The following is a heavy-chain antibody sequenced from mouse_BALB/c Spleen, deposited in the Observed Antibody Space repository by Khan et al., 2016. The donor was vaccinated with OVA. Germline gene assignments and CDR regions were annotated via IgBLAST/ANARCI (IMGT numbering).Heavy chain of an antibody. CDR3: ARGVSSGPAWFAY. CDR1: GYSITSGYY. D-gene: IGHD3-1*01. CDR2: IRYDGSN. V-gene: IGHV3-6*02. Sequence: EVQLQESGLGLVKPSQSLSLTCSVTGYSITSGYYWNWIRQFPGNKLEWMGYIRYDGSNNYNPSLKNRISITRDTSKNQFFLKLNSVTTEDTATYYCARGVSSGPAWFAYWGQGTLVTVSA. J-gene: IGHJ3*01.